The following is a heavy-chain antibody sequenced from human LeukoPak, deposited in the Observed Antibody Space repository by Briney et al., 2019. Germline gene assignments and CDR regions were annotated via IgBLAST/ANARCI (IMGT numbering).Heavy chain of an antibody. V-gene: IGHV3-74*01. Sequence: GGSLRLSCAASGFTFSDYWIHWVRQAPGKGLVWVSRIHRDGSSTTYADSVKGRFTISRDNAKNTLYLQMNSLRAEDTAMYYCARGTEGYTYGEFDSWGQGTLVTVS. CDR1: GFTFSDYW. CDR3: ARGTEGYTYGEFDS. D-gene: IGHD5-18*01. CDR2: IHRDGSST. J-gene: IGHJ5*01.